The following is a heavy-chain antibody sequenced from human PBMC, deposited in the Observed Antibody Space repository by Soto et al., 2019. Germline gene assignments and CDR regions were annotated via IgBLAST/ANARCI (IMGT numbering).Heavy chain of an antibody. CDR1: GGSISSGGYY. V-gene: IGHV4-31*03. CDR3: ARGYYDTSAYYYGLSWFDP. D-gene: IGHD3-22*01. J-gene: IGHJ5*02. CDR2: IYNSGSA. Sequence: QVQLQESGPGLVKSSQTLSLTCTVAGGSISSGGYYWSWIRQLPGKGLGWIGYIYNSGSAYYNPSLKSRLSISGDTSKKEFSLKLSSVTAADTAVYHCARGYYDTSAYYYGLSWFDPWGQGTLVTVSS.